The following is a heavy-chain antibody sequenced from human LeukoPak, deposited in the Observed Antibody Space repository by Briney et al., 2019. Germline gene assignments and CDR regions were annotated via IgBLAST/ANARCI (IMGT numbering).Heavy chain of an antibody. D-gene: IGHD6-19*01. CDR1: GFTFDDYA. V-gene: IGHV3-9*01. Sequence: GRSLRLSCAASGFTFDDYAMHWVRQAPGKGLEWVSGISRNSGSIGYADSVKGRFTISRDNAKNSLYLQMNSLRAEDTALYYCAKRAGTQDYFDYWGQGTLVTVSS. J-gene: IGHJ4*02. CDR3: AKRAGTQDYFDY. CDR2: ISRNSGSI.